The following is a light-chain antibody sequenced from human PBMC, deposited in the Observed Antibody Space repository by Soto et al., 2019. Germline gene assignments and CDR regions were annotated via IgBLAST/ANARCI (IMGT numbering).Light chain of an antibody. CDR3: CSYVGTPL. CDR1: SGDVDPYNY. V-gene: IGLV2-11*01. J-gene: IGLJ2*01. Sequence: SALTQPPSVSGSPGQSVTISCTGTSGDVDPYNYVSWYQQHPGRAPKLVIYDVNMRPSGVPDRFSGSKSGDTSSLTISGLQAEDEADYYCCSYVGTPLVGGGTKLTVL. CDR2: DVN.